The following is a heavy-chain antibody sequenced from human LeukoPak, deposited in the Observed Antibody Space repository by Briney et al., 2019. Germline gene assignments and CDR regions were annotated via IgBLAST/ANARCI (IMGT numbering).Heavy chain of an antibody. J-gene: IGHJ6*02. CDR1: GGTFSSYT. V-gene: IGHV1-69*02. CDR3: AREPSRYCSSTSCYTSDRGMDV. Sequence: GASVKVSCKASGGTFSSYTISWVRQAPGQGLEWMGMIIPILGIANYARKFQGRVTITADKSTSTAYMELSSLRSEDTAVYYCAREPSRYCSSTSCYTSDRGMDVWGQGTTVTVSS. D-gene: IGHD2-2*02. CDR2: IIPILGIA.